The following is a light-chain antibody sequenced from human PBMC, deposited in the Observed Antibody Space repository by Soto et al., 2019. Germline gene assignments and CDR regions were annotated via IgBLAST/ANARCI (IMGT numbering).Light chain of an antibody. V-gene: IGLV1-40*01. Sequence: QSVLTQPPSVSGAPGQRVTISCTGSSSNIGTGYVVHWYQQLPGTAPRLLIYANNNRPSGVPDRFSGSKSGTSASLAITGLQAEDEADYYCQSNDSTLSGWDVVFGGGTKVTVL. CDR1: SSNIGTGYV. CDR2: ANN. J-gene: IGLJ2*01. CDR3: QSNDSTLSGWDVV.